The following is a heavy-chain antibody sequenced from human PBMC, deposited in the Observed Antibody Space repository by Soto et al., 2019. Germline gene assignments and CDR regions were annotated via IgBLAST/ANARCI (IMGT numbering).Heavy chain of an antibody. V-gene: IGHV1-69*01. CDR2: IIPIFGTA. D-gene: IGHD3-9*01. CDR3: ALLRYFDWLPYYYYGMDV. CDR1: GGTFSSYA. Sequence: QVQLVQSGAEVKKPGSSVKVSCKASGGTFSSYAISWVRQAPGQGLEWKGGIIPIFGTANYAQKFQGRVTITADESTSTAYMELSSLRSEDTAVYYCALLRYFDWLPYYYYGMDVWGQGTTVTVSS. J-gene: IGHJ6*02.